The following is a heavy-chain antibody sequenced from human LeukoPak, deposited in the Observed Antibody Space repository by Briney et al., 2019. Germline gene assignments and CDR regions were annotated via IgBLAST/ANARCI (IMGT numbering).Heavy chain of an antibody. J-gene: IGHJ6*03. CDR2: ISGSGGST. Sequence: GGSLRLSCAASGFTFSTYGMSWVRQAPGKGLEWVSGISGSGGSTYYADSVKGRFTISRDNSKNTLYLQMNSLRAEDTAVYYCAKTHTAMVLYYMDVWGKGTTVTISS. V-gene: IGHV3-23*01. CDR3: AKTHTAMVLYYMDV. D-gene: IGHD5-18*01. CDR1: GFTFSTYG.